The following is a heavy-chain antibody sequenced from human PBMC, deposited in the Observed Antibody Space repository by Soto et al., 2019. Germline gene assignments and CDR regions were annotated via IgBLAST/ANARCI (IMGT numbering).Heavy chain of an antibody. CDR1: GGSISSGDYY. Sequence: QVQLQESGPGLVKPSQTLSLTCTVSGGSISSGDYYWSWIRQPPGKGLEWIGYIYYSGSTYYNPSLKSRVTISVDTSKNQFSLKLSSVTAADTVVYYCASSGRGDGYNMGFVDYWGQGTLVTVSS. J-gene: IGHJ4*02. CDR3: ASSGRGDGYNMGFVDY. D-gene: IGHD5-12*01. V-gene: IGHV4-30-4*01. CDR2: IYYSGST.